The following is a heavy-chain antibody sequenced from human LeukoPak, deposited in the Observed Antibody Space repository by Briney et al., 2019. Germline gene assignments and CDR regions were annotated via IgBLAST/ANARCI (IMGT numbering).Heavy chain of an antibody. CDR1: GYTFTSHG. J-gene: IGHJ6*02. CDR2: ISAYNGNT. Sequence: GASVKVSCKTYGYTFTSHGISWVRQAPGQGLEWMGWISAYNGNTNYAQKLQGRVTITGDTSASTAYMELSSLRSEDTAVYYCARRGMDVWGQGTTVTVSS. V-gene: IGHV1-18*01. CDR3: ARRGMDV.